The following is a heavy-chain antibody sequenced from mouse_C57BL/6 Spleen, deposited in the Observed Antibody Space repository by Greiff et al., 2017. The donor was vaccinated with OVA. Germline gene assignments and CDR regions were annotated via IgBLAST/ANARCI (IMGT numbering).Heavy chain of an antibody. V-gene: IGHV5-17*01. CDR2: ISSGSSTI. CDR1: GFTFSDYG. Sequence: EVMLVESGGGLVKPGGSLKLSCAASGFTFSDYGMHWVRQAPEKGLEWVAYISSGSSTIYYADPVKGRFTISRDNAKNTLFLQMTSLRSEDTAMYYCARRSYDYRYFDYWGQGTTLTVSS. CDR3: ARRSYDYRYFDY. J-gene: IGHJ2*01. D-gene: IGHD2-4*01.